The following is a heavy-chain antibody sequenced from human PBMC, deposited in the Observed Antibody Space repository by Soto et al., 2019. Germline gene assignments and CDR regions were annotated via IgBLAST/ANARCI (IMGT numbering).Heavy chain of an antibody. D-gene: IGHD1-26*01. V-gene: IGHV3-48*03. J-gene: IGHJ6*02. CDR1: GFTFSSYE. CDR2: ISSSGSTI. CDR3: ARDRDSGSYLGLYYYGMDV. Sequence: GGSLRLSCAASGFTFSSYEMNWVRQAPGKGLEWVSYISSSGSTIYYADSVKGRFTISRDNAKNSLYLQMNSLRAEDTAVYYCARDRDSGSYLGLYYYGMDVWGQGTTVTVSS.